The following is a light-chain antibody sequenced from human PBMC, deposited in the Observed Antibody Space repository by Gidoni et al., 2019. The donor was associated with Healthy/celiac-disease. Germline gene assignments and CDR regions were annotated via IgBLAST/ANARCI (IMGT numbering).Light chain of an antibody. CDR1: QDISNY. CDR3: HLYDNLLT. V-gene: IGKV1-33*01. J-gene: IGKJ4*01. Sequence: DIQMTQSPSSLSASVGDRVTITCQASQDISNYLNWYQQKPGNAPKRLIYDASNLETGVPSRSSGSGSGTDFTFPISSLQPEDIATYYCHLYDNLLTFGGGTKVEIK. CDR2: DAS.